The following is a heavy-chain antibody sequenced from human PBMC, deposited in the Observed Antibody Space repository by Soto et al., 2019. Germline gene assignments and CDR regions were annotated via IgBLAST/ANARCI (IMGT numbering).Heavy chain of an antibody. CDR1: GFTFSSYD. CDR3: AKERTIVVVPAAPQGYMDV. Sequence: PWGSLRLSCAASGFTFSSYDMNWVRQAPGEGLEWVSAITGSGVSTYYADSVKGRFTISRDNSKNTLFLQMNSLRAEDTAVYYCAKERTIVVVPAAPQGYMDVWGKGTTVTV. D-gene: IGHD2-2*01. V-gene: IGHV3-23*01. J-gene: IGHJ6*03. CDR2: ITGSGVST.